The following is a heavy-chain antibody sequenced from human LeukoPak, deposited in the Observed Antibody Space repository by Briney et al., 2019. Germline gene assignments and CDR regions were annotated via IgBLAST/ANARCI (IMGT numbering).Heavy chain of an antibody. CDR1: GYTFTGYY. CDR3: AGPTYGDHPLGSTGMDL. V-gene: IGHV1-2*02. D-gene: IGHD4-17*01. J-gene: IGHJ6*02. CDR2: INPGSGDT. Sequence: ASVMVSRKASGYTFTGYYIHWVRQAPGQGLEWMGWINPGSGDTHYAQKFQGRVAMTRGTSISTVYMDLSGLRSDDTAVYYCAGPTYGDHPLGSTGMDLWGQGTTVIVSS.